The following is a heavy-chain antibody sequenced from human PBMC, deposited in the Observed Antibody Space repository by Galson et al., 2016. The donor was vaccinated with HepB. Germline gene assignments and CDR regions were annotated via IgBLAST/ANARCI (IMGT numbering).Heavy chain of an antibody. J-gene: IGHJ4*02. CDR1: GFTFSSCG. Sequence: SLRLSCAASGFTFSSCGMHWVRQAPGKGLEWEAFISYDGSNKKYADSVKGRFTISRDNSKKTLYLQMNSLRAEDTAVYYCAKDGRIYCSSASCHDHFHYWGQGTLVTVSS. V-gene: IGHV3-30*18. CDR3: AKDGRIYCSSASCHDHFHY. D-gene: IGHD2-2*01. CDR2: ISYDGSNK.